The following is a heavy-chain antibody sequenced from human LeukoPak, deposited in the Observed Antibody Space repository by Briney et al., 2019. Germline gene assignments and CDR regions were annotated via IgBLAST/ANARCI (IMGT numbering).Heavy chain of an antibody. CDR2: INSDGGGA. J-gene: IGHJ4*02. D-gene: IGHD6-19*01. V-gene: IGHV3-74*01. CDR3: AKDPHMIVVAGTHFDY. Sequence: PGGSLRLSCAASGITFGNNWMHWVRQGPGKGLVWISRINSDGGGAIYADSVKGRFTISRDNSKNTLYLQMNSLRAEDTAVYYCAKDPHMIVVAGTHFDYWGQGTLVTVSS. CDR1: GITFGNNW.